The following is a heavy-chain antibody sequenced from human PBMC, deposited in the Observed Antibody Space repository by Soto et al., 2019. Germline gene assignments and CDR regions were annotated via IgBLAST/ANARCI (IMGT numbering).Heavy chain of an antibody. Sequence: QLQLQESGPGLVKPSETLSLTCTVSGGSISSSSYYWGWIRQPPGKGLEWIGSIYYSGSTYYNPSLKSRVTISVDTSKNQFSLKLSSVTAADTAVYYCARPVYGSGSYFDYWGQGTLVTVSS. V-gene: IGHV4-39*01. D-gene: IGHD3-10*01. CDR2: IYYSGST. J-gene: IGHJ4*02. CDR1: GGSISSSSYY. CDR3: ARPVYGSGSYFDY.